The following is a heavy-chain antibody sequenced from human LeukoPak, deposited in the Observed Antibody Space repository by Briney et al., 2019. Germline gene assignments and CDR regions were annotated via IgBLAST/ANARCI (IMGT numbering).Heavy chain of an antibody. Sequence: SETLSLTCAVYGESFSGYYWSWIRQPPGKGLEWIGEINHSGSTNYNPSLKSRVAISVDTSKNQFSLKLTSVTAADTAVYYCARDLRGTLDYWGQGTLVTVSS. D-gene: IGHD3-16*01. CDR3: ARDLRGTLDY. CDR2: INHSGST. J-gene: IGHJ4*02. CDR1: GESFSGYY. V-gene: IGHV4-34*01.